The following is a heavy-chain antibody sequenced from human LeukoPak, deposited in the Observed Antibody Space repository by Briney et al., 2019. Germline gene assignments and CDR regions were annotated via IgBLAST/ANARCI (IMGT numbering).Heavy chain of an antibody. CDR3: AKDRPYYDSSGYSTFDY. CDR2: ISGSGGST. CDR1: GFTFSSYA. V-gene: IGHV3-23*01. D-gene: IGHD3-22*01. Sequence: PGGSLRLSCAASGFTFSSYAMSWVRQAPGKGLEWVSAISGSGGSTYYADSVKGRFTISRDNSKNTLYLQMNSLRAEDTAVYYCAKDRPYYDSSGYSTFDYWGQGTLVTVSS. J-gene: IGHJ4*02.